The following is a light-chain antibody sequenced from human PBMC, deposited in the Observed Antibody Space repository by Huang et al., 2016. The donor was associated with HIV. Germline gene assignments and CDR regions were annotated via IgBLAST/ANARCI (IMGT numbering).Light chain of an antibody. Sequence: EIELTQSPATLSLSPGERATLSCRASQSLSSNLAWYQQKPGQAPRLLIHEASNRATGIPGRFSGSGSGTDFTLTINSLEPEDFAVYYCQQRTNWPLTFGPGTKVDIK. CDR2: EAS. CDR1: QSLSSN. CDR3: QQRTNWPLT. J-gene: IGKJ3*01. V-gene: IGKV3-11*01.